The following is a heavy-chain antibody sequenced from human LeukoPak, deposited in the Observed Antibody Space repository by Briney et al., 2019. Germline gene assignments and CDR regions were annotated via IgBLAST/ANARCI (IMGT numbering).Heavy chain of an antibody. Sequence: SETLSLTCAVYGGSFSSYYWSWIRQPPGKGLEWIGYIYYSGSTNYNPSLKSRVTISVDTSKNQFSLKLSSVTAADTAVYYCARVGTYGSGSYLSWLDYWGQGTLVTVSS. CDR1: GGSFSSYY. CDR2: IYYSGST. D-gene: IGHD3-10*01. V-gene: IGHV4-59*01. J-gene: IGHJ4*02. CDR3: ARVGTYGSGSYLSWLDY.